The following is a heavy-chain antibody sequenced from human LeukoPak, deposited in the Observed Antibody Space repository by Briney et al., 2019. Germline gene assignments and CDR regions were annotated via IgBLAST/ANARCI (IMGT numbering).Heavy chain of an antibody. Sequence: GGSLRLSCAASGFTFSSYDMHWVRQAPGKGLEWVAIIWGDQRYKHYADSVKGRFTISRNNSKNTLYLEMNSLRVEDTAVYYLDNWGQGTLVTVSS. V-gene: IGHV3-33*08. CDR3: DN. CDR1: GFTFSSYD. CDR2: IWGDQRYK. J-gene: IGHJ4*02.